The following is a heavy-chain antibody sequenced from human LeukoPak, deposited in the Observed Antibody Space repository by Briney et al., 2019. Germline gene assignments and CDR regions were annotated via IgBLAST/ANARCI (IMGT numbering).Heavy chain of an antibody. CDR1: GGSISNYY. V-gene: IGHV4-59*01. CDR3: ARAIRFYGDYENWFDP. D-gene: IGHD4-17*01. Sequence: PSETLSLTCTVSGGSISNYYWSWIRQPPGKGLEWIGYISYSGNTNYNPSLKSRVTISVDTSKNQFSLKLSSVTAADTAVYYCARAIRFYGDYENWFDPWGQGTLVTVSS. J-gene: IGHJ5*02. CDR2: ISYSGNT.